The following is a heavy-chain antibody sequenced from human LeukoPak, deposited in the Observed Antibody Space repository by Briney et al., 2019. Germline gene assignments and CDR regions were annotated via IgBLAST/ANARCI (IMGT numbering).Heavy chain of an antibody. D-gene: IGHD3-22*01. Sequence: GGSLRLSCAASGFTFSSYSMNWVRQAPGKGLEWVSYISSSSSTIYYADSVKGRFTISRDNAKNSLFLQMNSLRAEDTAVYYCARVMIVVAYDAFDIWGQGTMVTVSS. CDR3: ARVMIVVAYDAFDI. J-gene: IGHJ3*02. CDR1: GFTFSSYS. V-gene: IGHV3-48*01. CDR2: ISSSSSTI.